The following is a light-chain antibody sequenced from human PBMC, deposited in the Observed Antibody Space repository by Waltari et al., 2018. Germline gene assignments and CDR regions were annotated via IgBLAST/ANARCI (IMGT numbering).Light chain of an antibody. V-gene: IGKV3-20*01. CDR3: QHYVRLPVT. Sequence: EIVLTQSPGALSLSPGETATTSCRASQSLGRTIAWYQQKPGQAPRLLIYATSTRATGIPDRFSGSGSETDFSLTIYRLEPEDFAVYYCQHYVRLPVTFGQGTKVEIK. CDR1: QSLGRT. CDR2: ATS. J-gene: IGKJ1*01.